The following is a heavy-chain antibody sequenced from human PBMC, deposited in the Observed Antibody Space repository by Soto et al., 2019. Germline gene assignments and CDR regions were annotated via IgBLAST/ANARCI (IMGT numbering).Heavy chain of an antibody. CDR2: INAGNDNR. J-gene: IGHJ4*02. D-gene: IGHD1-1*01. V-gene: IGHV1-3*01. Sequence: QVQLVQSGAEVKKPGASVKVSCTASGYTFTSYTIHWVRQAPGQRLEWRGWINAGNDNRKYSQKFQGRVTLTSDTSASTAYLELDSLRPEDTAVYYCARVRGATTGDTFAHWGQGTLVTVSS. CDR1: GYTFTSYT. CDR3: ARVRGATTGDTFAH.